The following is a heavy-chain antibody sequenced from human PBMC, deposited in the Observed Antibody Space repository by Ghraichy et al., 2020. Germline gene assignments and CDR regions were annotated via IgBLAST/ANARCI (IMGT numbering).Heavy chain of an antibody. Sequence: ASVKVSCKASGYTFTSYYMHWVRQAPGQGLEWMGIIFPSGGSTTYAQKFQGRVTMTRDTSTSTVYMELSSLRSEDTAVYYCARKAIAPAGNGWFDPWGQGTLVTVSS. CDR2: IFPSGGST. V-gene: IGHV1-46*03. CDR3: ARKAIAPAGNGWFDP. D-gene: IGHD6-13*01. CDR1: GYTFTSYY. J-gene: IGHJ5*02.